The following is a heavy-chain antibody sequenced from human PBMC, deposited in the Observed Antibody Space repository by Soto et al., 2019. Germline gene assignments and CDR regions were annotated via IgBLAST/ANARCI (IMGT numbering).Heavy chain of an antibody. Sequence: GGSLVLYCTSSGVPFRRYAMSWVRKAQGKGLEWVSAISGSGGSTYYADSVKGRFTISRDNSKNTLYLQMNSLRAEDTAVYYCAKVYSTTVYDYWGQGTLVTVSS. CDR2: ISGSGGST. J-gene: IGHJ4*02. CDR3: AKVYSTTVYDY. V-gene: IGHV3-23*01. D-gene: IGHD4-4*01. CDR1: GVPFRRYA.